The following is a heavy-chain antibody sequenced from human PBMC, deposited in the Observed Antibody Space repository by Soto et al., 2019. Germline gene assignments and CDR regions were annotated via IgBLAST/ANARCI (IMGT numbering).Heavy chain of an antibody. CDR3: ARKEHYYGSATLGYYGMDV. CDR2: IIPIFGTA. CDR1: GGSFSSYA. J-gene: IGHJ6*02. V-gene: IGHV1-69*13. D-gene: IGHD3-10*01. Sequence: SVKVSCKASGGSFSSYAISWVRQAPGQGLEWMGGIIPIFGTANYAQKFQGRVTITADESTSTAYMELSSLRSGDTAVYYCARKEHYYGSATLGYYGMDVWGQGTTVTVSS.